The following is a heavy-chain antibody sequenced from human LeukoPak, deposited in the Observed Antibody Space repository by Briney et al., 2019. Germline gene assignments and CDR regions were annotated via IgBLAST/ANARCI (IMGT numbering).Heavy chain of an antibody. J-gene: IGHJ4*02. V-gene: IGHV4-34*01. Sequence: SETLSLTCVVYGGSFSGHYWSWIRQPPGKGLEWIGEINDSGSTDYNPSLKSRVTISVDTPKNQFSLKLRSVTAAETAVYYCARTGPTFFVIVPPAYFDYWGQGILVTVSS. D-gene: IGHD2-2*01. CDR3: ARTGPTFFVIVPPAYFDY. CDR2: INDSGST. CDR1: GGSFSGHY.